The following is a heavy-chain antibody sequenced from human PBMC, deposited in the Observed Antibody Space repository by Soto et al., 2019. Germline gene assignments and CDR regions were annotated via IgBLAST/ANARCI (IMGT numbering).Heavy chain of an antibody. D-gene: IGHD2-2*01. J-gene: IGHJ6*02. V-gene: IGHV3-23*01. CDR2: ISDDGDRT. CDR1: GFTFSDNA. CDR3: AKSLSTAVNYGLDV. Sequence: EVQLLESGGGLVQPGGSLRLPCGASGFTFSDNARTWVRQAPGKGLEWVSSISDDGDRTYHADSVKGRFTISRDNSKDTLFLQMSSLGAEETAVYYCAKSLSTAVNYGLDVWGQGTSVTVSS.